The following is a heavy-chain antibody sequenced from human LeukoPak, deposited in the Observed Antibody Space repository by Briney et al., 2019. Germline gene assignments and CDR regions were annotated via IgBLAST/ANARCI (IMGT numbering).Heavy chain of an antibody. CDR2: INSDGTIT. Sequence: GGSLRLACAASGFTFSSYWMHWVRQAPGKGLVWVSRINSDGTITTYADSVKGRFTISRDNSKNTLSLRMNSLRAEDTAVYYCAKRDIVGSTRYFDYWGQGTLVTVSS. CDR3: AKRDIVGSTRYFDY. D-gene: IGHD1-26*01. CDR1: GFTFSSYW. J-gene: IGHJ4*02. V-gene: IGHV3-74*01.